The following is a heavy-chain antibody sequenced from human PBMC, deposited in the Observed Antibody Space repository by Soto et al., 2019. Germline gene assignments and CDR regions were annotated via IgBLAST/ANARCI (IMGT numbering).Heavy chain of an antibody. CDR2: ISSSSSTI. J-gene: IGHJ4*02. Sequence: GGSLRLSCAASGFTFSSYSMNWVRQAPGKGLEWVSYISSSSSTIYYADSVKGRFTISRDNAKNSLNLQMNSLRAEDTAVYYCARLHTRAFWGSDYWGQGALVTVSS. CDR3: ARLHTRAFWGSDY. D-gene: IGHD3-16*01. V-gene: IGHV3-48*01. CDR1: GFTFSSYS.